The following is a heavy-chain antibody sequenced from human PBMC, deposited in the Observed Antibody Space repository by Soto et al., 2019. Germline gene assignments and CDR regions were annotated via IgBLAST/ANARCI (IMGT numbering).Heavy chain of an antibody. D-gene: IGHD3-10*01. V-gene: IGHV1-69*02. Sequence: QVQLVQSGAEVKKPGSSVKVSCKASGGTFSSYTISWVRQAPGQGLEWMGRIIPILGIANYAQKFQGRVTITADKSTSTAYMELSSLRSEDTALYYCARTWKKGFGDDAFDIWGQGTMVTVSS. CDR2: IIPILGIA. CDR3: ARTWKKGFGDDAFDI. CDR1: GGTFSSYT. J-gene: IGHJ3*02.